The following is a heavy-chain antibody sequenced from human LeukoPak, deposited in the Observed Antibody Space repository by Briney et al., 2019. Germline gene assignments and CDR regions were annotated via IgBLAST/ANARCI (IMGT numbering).Heavy chain of an antibody. CDR3: AKRLDSSSWYTQGY. CDR1: GFTFSSYA. J-gene: IGHJ4*02. D-gene: IGHD6-13*01. Sequence: GGSLRLSCAASGFTFSSYAMSWVRQAPGKGLEWVSAISGSGGSTYYADSVKGRFTISRDNSKNTLFLQVNSLRAEDTAVYYCAKRLDSSSWYTQGYWGQGTLVTVSS. V-gene: IGHV3-23*01. CDR2: ISGSGGST.